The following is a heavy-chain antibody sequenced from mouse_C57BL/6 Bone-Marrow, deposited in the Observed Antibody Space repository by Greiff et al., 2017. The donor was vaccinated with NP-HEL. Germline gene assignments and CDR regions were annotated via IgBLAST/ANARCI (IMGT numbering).Heavy chain of an antibody. CDR1: GFNIKDDY. CDR3: TTGPLDY. J-gene: IGHJ2*01. V-gene: IGHV14-4*01. CDR2: IDPENGDT. Sequence: EVQLQQPGAELVRPGASVKLSCTASGFNIKDDYMHWVKQRPEQGLEWIGWIDPENGDTEYASKFQGKATITADTSSNTAYLQLSSLTSEDTAVYYCTTGPLDYWGQGTTLTVSS.